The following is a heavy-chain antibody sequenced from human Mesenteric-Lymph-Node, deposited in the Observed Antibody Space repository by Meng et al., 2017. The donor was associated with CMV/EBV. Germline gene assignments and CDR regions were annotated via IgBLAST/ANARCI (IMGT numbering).Heavy chain of an antibody. J-gene: IGHJ4*02. Sequence: SETLSLTCIVSGGPISSGANCWSWIRQPPGKGLEWIGYIHYSGSTYYNPSLKSRVTISLDTSKNQFSLKLSSVTAAATAVYYCGRVGATATIDYWGQGTLVTVSS. D-gene: IGHD2-15*01. CDR2: IHYSGST. CDR1: GGPISSGANC. CDR3: GRVGATATIDY. V-gene: IGHV4-30-4*08.